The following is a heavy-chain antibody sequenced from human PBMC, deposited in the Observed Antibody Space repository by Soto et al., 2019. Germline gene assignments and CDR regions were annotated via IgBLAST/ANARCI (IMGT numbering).Heavy chain of an antibody. D-gene: IGHD2-2*01. V-gene: IGHV4-59*01. Sequence: PSETLSLTCTVSGGSISSYYGSWIRQPPGKGLEWIGYIYYSGSTNYNPSLKSRVTISVDTSKNQFSLKLSSVTAADTAVYYCARETGLVPAAMGYYYYYYMDVWGKGTTVTVSS. CDR3: ARETGLVPAAMGYYYYYYMDV. CDR2: IYYSGST. J-gene: IGHJ6*03. CDR1: GGSISSYY.